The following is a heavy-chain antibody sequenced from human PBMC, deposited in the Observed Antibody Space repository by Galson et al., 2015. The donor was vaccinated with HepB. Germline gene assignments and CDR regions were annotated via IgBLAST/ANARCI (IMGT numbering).Heavy chain of an antibody. J-gene: IGHJ4*02. CDR1: GFTFSSYS. V-gene: IGHV3-21*01. D-gene: IGHD6-19*01. CDR3: ARAVAGIELFDY. CDR2: ISSSSSYI. Sequence: SLRLSCAASGFTFSSYSMNWVRQAPGKGLEWVSSISSSSSYIYYADSVKGRFTISRDNAKNSLYLQMNSLRAEDTAVYYCARAVAGIELFDYWGQGTLVTVSS.